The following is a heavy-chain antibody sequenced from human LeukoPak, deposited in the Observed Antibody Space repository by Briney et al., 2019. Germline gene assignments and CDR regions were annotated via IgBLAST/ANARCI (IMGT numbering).Heavy chain of an antibody. CDR2: IYHSGST. CDR1: GYSISSGYY. CDR3: ARHKPYGDSYFDY. Sequence: SETLSLTCTVSGYSISSGYYWGWIRQPPGKGLEWIGSIYHSGSTYYNPSLKSRVTISVDTSKNQFSLKLSSVTAADTAVYYCARHKPYGDSYFDYWGQEPWSPSPQ. J-gene: IGHJ4*01. D-gene: IGHD4-17*01. V-gene: IGHV4-38-2*02.